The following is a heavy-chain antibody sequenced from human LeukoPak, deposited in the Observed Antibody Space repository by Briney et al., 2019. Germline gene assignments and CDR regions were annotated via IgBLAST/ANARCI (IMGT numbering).Heavy chain of an antibody. V-gene: IGHV1-2*02. CDR3: VRAPTIIRPPPRAPLDI. Sequence: GASVKVSCKASGYTFTGYYIHWVRQAPGQGLEWMGWISPNSGDTNYAQKSQGRVTMTRDTSISTAYMELSRLRSDDTAVYYCVRAPTIIRPPPRAPLDIWGQGTMVTVSS. CDR2: ISPNSGDT. D-gene: IGHD3-22*01. J-gene: IGHJ3*02. CDR1: GYTFTGYY.